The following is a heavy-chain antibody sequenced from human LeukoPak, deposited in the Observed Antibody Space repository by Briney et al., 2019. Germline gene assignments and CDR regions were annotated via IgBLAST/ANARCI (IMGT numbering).Heavy chain of an antibody. Sequence: GGSLRLSCAASGFAFSDFWMSWVRQAPGKGLEWVANIKQDGGEKYYMDSMEGRFTISRDNARNSLFLQMNNLRAEDTAVYYCATRGGDSEVDFWGQGTLVSVSS. D-gene: IGHD4-17*01. V-gene: IGHV3-7*01. CDR2: IKQDGGEK. CDR1: GFAFSDFW. J-gene: IGHJ4*02. CDR3: ATRGGDSEVDF.